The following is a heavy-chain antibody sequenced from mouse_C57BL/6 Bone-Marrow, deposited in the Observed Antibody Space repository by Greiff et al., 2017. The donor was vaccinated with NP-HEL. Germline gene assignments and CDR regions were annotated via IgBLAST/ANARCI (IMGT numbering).Heavy chain of an antibody. CDR1: GFTFSDYY. CDR3: ARESIYAMDY. D-gene: IGHD2-10*02. Sequence: EVQRVESGGGLVQPGGSLKLSCAASGFTFSDYYMYWVRQTPEKRLEWVAYISNGGGSTYYPDTVKGRFTISRDNAKNTLYLQMSRLKSEDTAMYYCARESIYAMDYWGQGTSVTVSS. J-gene: IGHJ4*01. V-gene: IGHV5-12*01. CDR2: ISNGGGST.